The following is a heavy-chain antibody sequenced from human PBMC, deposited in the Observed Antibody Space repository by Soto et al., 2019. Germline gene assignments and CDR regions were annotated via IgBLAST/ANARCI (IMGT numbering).Heavy chain of an antibody. Sequence: GESLKISCKGSGYSFTSYWIGLVRQMPGKGLEWMGIIYPGDADTRYSPSFQGQVTILADKSISTAYLQWSSLKASDTGMDYCARLTNNAVYPKDYYYGMDVWGQGTTVTVSS. CDR3: ARLTNNAVYPKDYYYGMDV. D-gene: IGHD2-8*01. J-gene: IGHJ6*01. V-gene: IGHV5-51*01. CDR2: IYPGDADT. CDR1: GYSFTSYW.